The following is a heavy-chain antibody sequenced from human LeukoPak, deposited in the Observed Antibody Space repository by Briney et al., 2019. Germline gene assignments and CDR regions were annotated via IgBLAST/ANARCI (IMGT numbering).Heavy chain of an antibody. Sequence: ASVTVSCKVSGYSPTDLSLHWVRQAPGKGLEWIGGFDTEDGEPIYAQKFKGRLSMTEDTSKDPGYMELRTLRSEDTAIYYCAKSHGDYGLLDYWGQGTLVTVSS. V-gene: IGHV1-24*01. CDR2: FDTEDGEP. CDR1: GYSPTDLS. D-gene: IGHD4-17*01. CDR3: AKSHGDYGLLDY. J-gene: IGHJ4*02.